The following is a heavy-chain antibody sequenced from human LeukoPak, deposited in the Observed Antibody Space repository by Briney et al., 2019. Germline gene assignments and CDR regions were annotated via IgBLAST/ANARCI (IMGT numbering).Heavy chain of an antibody. Sequence: GGSLRLSCVVSGFIFSDSYMNWVRQVPGKGLEWVSVLYSDSNAYYTESMKGRFTISRDTSKNTLFLQMNSLRLEDTAIYYCVRGEGVGHITFDSWGQGALVTVSS. CDR2: LYSDSNA. V-gene: IGHV3-53*01. CDR3: VRGEGVGHITFDS. D-gene: IGHD3-10*01. CDR1: GFIFSDSY. J-gene: IGHJ4*01.